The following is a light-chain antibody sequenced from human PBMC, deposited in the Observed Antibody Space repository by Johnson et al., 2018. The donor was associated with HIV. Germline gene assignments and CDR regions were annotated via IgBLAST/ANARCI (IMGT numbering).Light chain of an antibody. CDR1: SSNIGNNY. Sequence: QSVLTQPPSVSAAPGQTVTISCSGSSSNIGNNYVSWYQQLPGTVPKLLIYDNNKRPSGIPDRFSGSKSGTSATLGITGLQTGDEADYYCGTWDNSLGAVYVFGPGTKVTVL. CDR3: GTWDNSLGAVYV. CDR2: DNN. J-gene: IGLJ1*01. V-gene: IGLV1-51*01.